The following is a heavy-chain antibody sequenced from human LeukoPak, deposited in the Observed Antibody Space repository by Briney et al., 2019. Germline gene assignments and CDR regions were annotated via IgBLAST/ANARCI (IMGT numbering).Heavy chain of an antibody. CDR2: MHYTGTA. J-gene: IGHJ4*02. CDR1: GGSITSSSHY. CDR3: ARLAYSGYDRNIDC. D-gene: IGHD5-12*01. Sequence: SETLSLTCTVSGGSITSSSHYWGWIRQPPGKGLEWFGIMHYTGTAYYSLSLKSRVTISVDTSKNQFSLKLSSVTAADTAVYYCARLAYSGYDRNIDCWGQGTLVTVSS. V-gene: IGHV4-39*01.